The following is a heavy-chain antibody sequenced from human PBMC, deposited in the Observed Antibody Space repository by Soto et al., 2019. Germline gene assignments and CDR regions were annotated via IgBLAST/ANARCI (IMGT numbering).Heavy chain of an antibody. J-gene: IGHJ4*02. CDR3: ARGVYYDSSGYYQKFDY. D-gene: IGHD3-22*01. CDR1: GYTFTGYH. V-gene: IGHV1-2*02. Sequence: ASVKVSCKASGYTFTGYHMHWVRQAPGQGLEWMGWINPNSGGTNYAQKFQGRVTMTRDTAISTAYMEVSRLRSDDTAVYYCARGVYYDSSGYYQKFDYWGQGTLVTVSS. CDR2: INPNSGGT.